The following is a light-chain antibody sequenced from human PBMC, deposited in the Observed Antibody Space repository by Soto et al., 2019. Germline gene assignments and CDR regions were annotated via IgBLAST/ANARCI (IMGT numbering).Light chain of an antibody. CDR3: QQYGSSPPYT. CDR1: QSVSSNH. CDR2: GAS. J-gene: IGKJ2*01. V-gene: IGKV3-20*01. Sequence: EIVLTQSPATVSLSPGERATLSCRASQSVSSNHLAWYQQKPGQAPRLLIFGASSRASDIPDRFSGSGSGTDFTLTISRLEPEDFVVYYCQQYGSSPPYTFGQGTKLEIK.